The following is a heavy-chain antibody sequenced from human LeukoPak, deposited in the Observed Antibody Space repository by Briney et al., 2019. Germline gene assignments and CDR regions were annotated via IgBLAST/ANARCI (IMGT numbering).Heavy chain of an antibody. CDR3: AKDNNDFWSRTDY. Sequence: GGALRLSCAASGLTFSNYVMSWGRQARGKGVEWVSTMSGSGGSTYYADSVKGRLTISRDNSKNTLYLQMNSLRAEDTAVYYCAKDNNDFWSRTDYWGQGTLVTVSS. CDR2: MSGSGGST. CDR1: GLTFSNYV. D-gene: IGHD3-3*01. J-gene: IGHJ4*02. V-gene: IGHV3-23*01.